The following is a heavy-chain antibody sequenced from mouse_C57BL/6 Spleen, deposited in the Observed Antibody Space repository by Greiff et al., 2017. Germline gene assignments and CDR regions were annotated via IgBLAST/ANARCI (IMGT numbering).Heavy chain of an antibody. CDR2: FYPGSGSI. D-gene: IGHD1-1*01. CDR1: GYTFTECT. Sequence: VQLQQSGAELVKPGASVKLSCKASGYTFTECTIHWVKQRPGQGLEWIGWFYPGSGSIKYNENFKDKVTLTANKSSSTVYMELSRVTSEDSAVYFCARREGHITRGAMDYWGQGTSVTVSS. CDR3: ARREGHITRGAMDY. V-gene: IGHV1-62-2*01. J-gene: IGHJ4*01.